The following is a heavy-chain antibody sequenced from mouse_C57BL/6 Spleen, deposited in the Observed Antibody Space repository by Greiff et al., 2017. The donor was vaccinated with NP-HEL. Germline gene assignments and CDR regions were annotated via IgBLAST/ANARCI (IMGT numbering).Heavy chain of an antibody. CDR2: IWSGGSK. J-gene: IGHJ3*01. CDR1: GFSLTSYG. V-gene: IGHV2-2*01. D-gene: IGHD1-3*01. CDR3: ARLNDSWFAY. Sequence: QVQLKESGPGLVQPSQSLSITCTVSGFSLTSYGVHWVRQSPGKGLEWLGVIWSGGSKDYNAAFISSLSISKDNSKSQVFFKMNSLQADDTAIYSCARLNDSWFAYWGQGTLVTVSA.